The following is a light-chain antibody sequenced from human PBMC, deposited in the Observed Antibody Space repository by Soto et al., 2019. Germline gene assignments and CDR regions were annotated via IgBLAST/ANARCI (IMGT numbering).Light chain of an antibody. J-gene: IGKJ1*01. CDR1: QSVSSY. Sequence: IVLTQSPGTLTLSPGGRGTLSCRASQSVSSYLAWYQQKPSQAPRLLIYGASSRATGIPDRFSGSGSGTDFTLTISRLEPEDFAVYYCQQYGSSLWTFGQGTKVDIK. CDR2: GAS. V-gene: IGKV3-20*01. CDR3: QQYGSSLWT.